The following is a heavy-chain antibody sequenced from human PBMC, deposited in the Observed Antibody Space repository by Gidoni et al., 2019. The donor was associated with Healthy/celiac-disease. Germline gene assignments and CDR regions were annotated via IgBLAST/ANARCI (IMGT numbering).Heavy chain of an antibody. J-gene: IGHJ3*02. Sequence: QVQLRQSVPGLVKPSPTLSLTCTVPGGSIRSGGYYWSWIRQHPGKGLGWIGYIYYSGSTYYNPSLKSRVTISVDTSKNQFSLKLSSVTAADTAVYYCAREGGDDFWSGYYTTDAFDIWGQGTMVTVSS. V-gene: IGHV4-31*03. D-gene: IGHD3-3*01. CDR3: AREGGDDFWSGYYTTDAFDI. CDR2: IYYSGST. CDR1: GGSIRSGGYY.